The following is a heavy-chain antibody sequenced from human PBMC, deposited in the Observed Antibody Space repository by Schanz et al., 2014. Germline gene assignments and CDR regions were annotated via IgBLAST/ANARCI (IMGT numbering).Heavy chain of an antibody. CDR2: INSVGSNT. J-gene: IGHJ3*02. V-gene: IGHV3-74*01. Sequence: EAQLVQSGGGLVQPGGSLRLSCAASGFTFSSHWMHWVRQDPGKGLVWVARINSVGSNTDYADSVTGRFTISRDNFKGALYLQMNSLRAEDTAVYYCAKGRFGELSAFDIWGQGTTVTVSS. CDR1: GFTFSSHW. D-gene: IGHD3-10*01. CDR3: AKGRFGELSAFDI.